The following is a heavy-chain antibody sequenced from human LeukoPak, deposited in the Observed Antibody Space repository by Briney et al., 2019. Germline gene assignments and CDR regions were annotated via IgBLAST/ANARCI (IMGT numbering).Heavy chain of an antibody. CDR2: IRYDGNNK. CDR1: GFTFSSYG. V-gene: IGHV3-30*02. J-gene: IGHJ4*02. CDR3: AREGSHYYGSGSYYNFDY. D-gene: IGHD3-10*01. Sequence: GGSLRLSCATSGFTFSSYGMHWVRQAPGKGLEWVTFIRYDGNNKYYADSVKGRFTISRDNSKNTLYLQMNSLRAEDTAVYYCAREGSHYYGSGSYYNFDYWGQGTLVTVSS.